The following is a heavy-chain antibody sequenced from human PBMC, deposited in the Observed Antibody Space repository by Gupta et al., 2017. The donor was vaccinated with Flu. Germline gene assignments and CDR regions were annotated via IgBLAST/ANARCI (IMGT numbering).Heavy chain of an antibody. J-gene: IGHJ4*02. CDR3: ERLDCDFWSGYCHVDY. CDR1: GYSFTSYW. Sequence: EVQLVQSGAEVKKPGESLRLSCKGSGYSFTSYWISWVRQMPGKGLEWMGRIDPSDSYPNYSQSFQGHVTISADKSISTAYLQWSSLKASDTAMYYCERLDCDFWSGYCHVDYWGQGTLVTVSS. V-gene: IGHV5-10-1*01. CDR2: IDPSDSYP. D-gene: IGHD3-3*01.